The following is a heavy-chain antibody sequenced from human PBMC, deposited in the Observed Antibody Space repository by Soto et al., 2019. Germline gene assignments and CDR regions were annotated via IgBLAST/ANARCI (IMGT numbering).Heavy chain of an antibody. CDR3: ARGGKVPDYYGMDV. Sequence: EVQLEESGGGLVQPGGSLRLSCAASGFTLSSFALNWVRQAPGKGLEWVSYMGATSSSGSNFYYAASVKGRFTISRDSAKNSLFLQVNNLRDEDTAIYYCARGGKVPDYYGMDVWGQGTTVAVSS. V-gene: IGHV3-48*03. J-gene: IGHJ6*02. CDR1: GFTLSSFA. CDR2: MGATSSSGSNF.